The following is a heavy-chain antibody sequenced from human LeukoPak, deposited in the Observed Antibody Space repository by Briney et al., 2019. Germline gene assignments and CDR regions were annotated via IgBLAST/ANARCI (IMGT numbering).Heavy chain of an antibody. CDR2: INHSGST. Sequence: SETLSLTCAVYGGSFSGYYWSWIRQPPGKGLEWIGEINHSGSTNYNPSLKSRVTISVDTSKNQFSLKLSSVTAADTAVYYCARDWWTPYSEPLYYFDYWGQGTLVTVSS. D-gene: IGHD2-15*01. J-gene: IGHJ4*02. V-gene: IGHV4-34*01. CDR3: ARDWWTPYSEPLYYFDY. CDR1: GGSFSGYY.